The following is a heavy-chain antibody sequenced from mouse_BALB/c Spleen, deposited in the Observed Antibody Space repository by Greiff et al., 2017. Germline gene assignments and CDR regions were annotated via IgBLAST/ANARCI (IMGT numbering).Heavy chain of an antibody. D-gene: IGHD2-4*01. CDR1: GYTFTSSV. CDR3: ARARGLRMYYFDY. V-gene: IGHV1-14*01. J-gene: IGHJ2*01. CDR2: INPYNNGT. Sequence: EVQLVESGPELVKPGASVKLSCKASGYTFTSSVLPWVQQKPGQGLAWIGYINPYNNGTKYHEKFKGKATLTSDKSSSTAYMELSSLTSEDAAVYYCARARGLRMYYFDYWGQGTTLTVSA.